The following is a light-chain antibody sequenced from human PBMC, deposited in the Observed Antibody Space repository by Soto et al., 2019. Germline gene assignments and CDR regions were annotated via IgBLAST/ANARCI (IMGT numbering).Light chain of an antibody. CDR1: QSVSIW. J-gene: IGKJ1*01. V-gene: IGKV1-39*01. Sequence: DIQMTQSPSSLSASVGDRVTITCRASQSVSIWLAWYRQKPGKAPEVLVWDASSLQSGVPSRFSGSGSGTDFTLTISSLQPEDFATYYCQQSYSLWTFGQGTKVDIK. CDR3: QQSYSLWT. CDR2: DAS.